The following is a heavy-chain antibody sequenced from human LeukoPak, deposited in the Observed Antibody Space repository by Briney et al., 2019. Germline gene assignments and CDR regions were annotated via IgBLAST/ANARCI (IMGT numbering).Heavy chain of an antibody. CDR2: INWNGGGT. V-gene: IGHV3-9*01. D-gene: IGHD1-26*01. Sequence: PGRSLRLSCAATGFTFKDYGMHWVRQPPGKGLEWVSSINWNGGGTDYADSVKGRFTISRDNAKNSLYLQLRSLRPEDTALYYCAKHMRATNTYSFFGLDVWGQGTTVTVSS. CDR1: GFTFKDYG. J-gene: IGHJ6*02. CDR3: AKHMRATNTYSFFGLDV.